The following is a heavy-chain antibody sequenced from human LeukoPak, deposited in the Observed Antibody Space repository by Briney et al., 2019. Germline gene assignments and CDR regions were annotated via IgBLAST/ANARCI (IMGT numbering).Heavy chain of an antibody. CDR3: ARGGIVGATPAYYYYYGMDV. Sequence: PGGSLRLSCAASGFTFGTYWMSWVRQAPGKGLEWVSVIYSGGSTYYADSVKGRFTISRDNSKNTLYLQMNSLRAEDTAVYYCARGGIVGATPAYYYYYGMDVWGQGTTVTVSS. D-gene: IGHD1-26*01. CDR1: GFTFGTYW. V-gene: IGHV3-53*01. J-gene: IGHJ6*02. CDR2: IYSGGST.